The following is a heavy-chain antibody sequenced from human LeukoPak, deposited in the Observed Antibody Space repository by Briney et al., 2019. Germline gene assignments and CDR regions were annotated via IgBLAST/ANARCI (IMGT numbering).Heavy chain of an antibody. D-gene: IGHD2-2*01. CDR2: INHSGST. CDR3: ARSYPYCSSTSCPYVFDP. J-gene: IGHJ5*02. CDR1: GGAFSGYY. V-gene: IGHV4-34*01. Sequence: PSETLSLTCAVYGGAFSGYYWSWIPQPPGKGLEWIGEINHSGSTNYNPSLKSRVTISVDTSKNQFSLKLSSVTAADTAVYYCARSYPYCSSTSCPYVFDPWGQGTLVTVSS.